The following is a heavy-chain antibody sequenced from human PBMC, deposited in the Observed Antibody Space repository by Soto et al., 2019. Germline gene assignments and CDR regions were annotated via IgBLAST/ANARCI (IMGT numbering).Heavy chain of an antibody. V-gene: IGHV3-74*01. CDR3: ARDYMLRGRDSNWFDP. CDR1: GFSLSHYW. D-gene: IGHD3-10*01. J-gene: IGHJ5*02. Sequence: EVQLGESGGGFVQSGGSLRLSCAASGFSLSHYWMHWVRQAPGKGLLWVSRISPDGRGTTYADSLKGRVTIARDNAKNTLYLQINSLRAEDTAVYSCARDYMLRGRDSNWFDPWGQGTLVTVSS. CDR2: ISPDGRGT.